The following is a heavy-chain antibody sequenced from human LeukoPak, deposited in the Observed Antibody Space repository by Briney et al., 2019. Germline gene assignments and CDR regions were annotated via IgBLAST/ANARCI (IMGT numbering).Heavy chain of an antibody. CDR1: GFTYSNHG. J-gene: IGHJ4*02. D-gene: IGHD6-19*01. V-gene: IGHV3-30*02. CDR2: IRYDGGNK. Sequence: PGGSLRLSCAASGFTYSNHGMHWVRQAPGKGLVWVAFIRYDGGNKYYADSVKGRFTISRDNSKNTLYLQMNSLRAEDTAVYYCARGLVRSRIDYWGQGTLVTVSS. CDR3: ARGLVRSRIDY.